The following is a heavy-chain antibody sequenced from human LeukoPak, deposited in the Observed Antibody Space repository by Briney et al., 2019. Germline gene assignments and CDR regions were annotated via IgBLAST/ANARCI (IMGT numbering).Heavy chain of an antibody. Sequence: SETLSLTCTVSGGSISSGSYYWSWIRQPPGKGLEWIGYIYYSGSTNYNPSLKSRVTISVDTSKNQFSLKLSSVTAADTAVYYCARCPPNYYDSSGYFDYWGQEPWSPSPQ. CDR1: GGSISSGSYY. D-gene: IGHD3-22*01. CDR2: IYYSGST. CDR3: ARCPPNYYDSSGYFDY. J-gene: IGHJ4*01. V-gene: IGHV4-61*01.